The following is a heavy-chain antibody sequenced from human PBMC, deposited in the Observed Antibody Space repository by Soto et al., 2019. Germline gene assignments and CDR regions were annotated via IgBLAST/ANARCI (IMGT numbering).Heavy chain of an antibody. CDR3: AAADCSSTSCYVLDAFDI. D-gene: IGHD2-2*01. V-gene: IGHV1-58*02. CDR2: IVVGSGNT. CDR1: GFTFTSSA. J-gene: IGHJ3*02. Sequence: ASVKVSCKASGFTFTSSAMQWVRQARGQRLEWIGWIVVGSGNTNYAQKFQERVTITRDMSTSTAYMELSSLRSEDTAVYYCAAADCSSTSCYVLDAFDIWGQGTMVTVSS.